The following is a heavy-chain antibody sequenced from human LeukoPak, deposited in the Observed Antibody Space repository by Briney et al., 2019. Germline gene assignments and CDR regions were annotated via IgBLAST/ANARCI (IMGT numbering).Heavy chain of an antibody. CDR1: GFTFSNYG. Sequence: GGSLRLSCAASGFTFSNYGMTWVRQAPGKGLEWVSVINYRSGDITYYADSVKGRFTISRDNSKNTVYLEMNSLRVEDTAVYYCAPRGIAAYWGQGTLVTVSS. CDR2: INYRSGDIT. J-gene: IGHJ4*02. D-gene: IGHD6-25*01. V-gene: IGHV3-23*01. CDR3: APRGIAAY.